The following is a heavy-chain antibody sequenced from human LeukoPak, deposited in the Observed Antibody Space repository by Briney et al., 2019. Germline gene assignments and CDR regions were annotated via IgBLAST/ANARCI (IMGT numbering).Heavy chain of an antibody. Sequence: PGGSLRLSCAASGFTFSSFAMSWVRQAPGKGLEWVSVIRGSDDNTYYADSVKGRFTISRDNSRNTLSLQMNSLRAEDTAVYYCAKVPYTSSNYYFDYWGQGTLVTVSS. CDR1: GFTFSSFA. CDR3: AKVPYTSSNYYFDY. D-gene: IGHD5-18*01. CDR2: IRGSDDNT. J-gene: IGHJ4*02. V-gene: IGHV3-23*01.